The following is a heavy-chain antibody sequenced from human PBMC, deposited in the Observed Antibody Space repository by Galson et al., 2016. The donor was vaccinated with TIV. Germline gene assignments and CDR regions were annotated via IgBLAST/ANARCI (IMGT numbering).Heavy chain of an antibody. V-gene: IGHV1-18*04. CDR2: IGANGGDT. J-gene: IGHJ6*02. D-gene: IGHD3-22*01. Sequence: SVKVSCKAPGYTFSKYGISWVRQAPGQGLQWVGWIGANGGDTNSAQKLQGRVTMTTDTSTNTAYMELRSLRSDDTAVYYCARDRGSMTMILVVDYFYGMDVWGQGTTVTVSS. CDR3: ARDRGSMTMILVVDYFYGMDV. CDR1: GYTFSKYG.